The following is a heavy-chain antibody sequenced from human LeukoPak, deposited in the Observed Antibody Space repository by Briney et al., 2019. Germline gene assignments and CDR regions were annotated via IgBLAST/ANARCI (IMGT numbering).Heavy chain of an antibody. D-gene: IGHD6-19*01. Sequence: PGGSLRLSCAASGFTFSSYWMSWVRQALGKGLEWVANIKQDGSEKYYVDSVKGRFTISRDNAKNSLYLQMNSLRAEDTAVYYCARDLSYSSGWYSRPSDYWGQGTLVTVSS. CDR2: IKQDGSEK. J-gene: IGHJ4*02. CDR3: ARDLSYSSGWYSRPSDY. CDR1: GFTFSSYW. V-gene: IGHV3-7*01.